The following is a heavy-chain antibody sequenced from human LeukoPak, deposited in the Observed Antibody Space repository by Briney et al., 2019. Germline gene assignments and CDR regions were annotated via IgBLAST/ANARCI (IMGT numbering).Heavy chain of an antibody. V-gene: IGHV3-48*03. J-gene: IGHJ4*02. CDR2: ISSSGSTI. CDR1: GFTFSIYE. CDR3: ARDYYDNSGRFDY. Sequence: GGSLRLSCAASGFTFSIYEMNWVRQAPGKELEWISYISSSGSTIYYADSAKGRFTISRDNAKNSLYLQMNSLRAEDTAVYYCARDYYDNSGRFDYWGQGTLVTVSS. D-gene: IGHD3-22*01.